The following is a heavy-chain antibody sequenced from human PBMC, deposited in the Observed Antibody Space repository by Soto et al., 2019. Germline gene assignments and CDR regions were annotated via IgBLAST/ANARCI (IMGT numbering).Heavy chain of an antibody. CDR1: GFTFSSYA. D-gene: IGHD2-15*01. CDR3: ASMVVAAPSDLDAFDI. Sequence: QVQLVESGGGVVQPGRSLRLSCAASGFTFSSYAMHWVRQAPGKGLEWVAVISYDGSNKYYADSVKGRFTISRDNSKNTLYLQMNSLRAEHKAVYYCASMVVAAPSDLDAFDIWGQGTMVTVSS. CDR2: ISYDGSNK. V-gene: IGHV3-30-3*01. J-gene: IGHJ3*02.